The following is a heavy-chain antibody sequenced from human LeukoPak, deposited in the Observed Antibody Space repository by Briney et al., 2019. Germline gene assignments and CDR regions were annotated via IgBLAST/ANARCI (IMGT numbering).Heavy chain of an antibody. V-gene: IGHV3-7*01. CDR2: IKQDGSEK. D-gene: IGHD6-19*01. CDR1: GFAFSGYW. J-gene: IGHJ4*02. CDR3: ARDLRSGGWYYFDY. Sequence: GGSLRLSCAASGFAFSGYWMNWVRHAPGKGLELVANIKQDGSEKYYVDSAKGRFTISRDNAENSLYLQMNSLRAEDTAVYYCARDLRSGGWYYFDYWGQGTLVTVSS.